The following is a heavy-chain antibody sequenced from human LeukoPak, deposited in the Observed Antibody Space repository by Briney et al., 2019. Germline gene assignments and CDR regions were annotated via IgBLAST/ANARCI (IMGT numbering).Heavy chain of an antibody. CDR2: IRNKANEGKT. J-gene: IGHJ4*02. CDR1: GFTFGDYA. D-gene: IGHD3-3*01. CDR3: TRAAYYDFWSGYYF. Sequence: GGSLRLSCTASGFTFGDYAMSWVRQAPGKGLEWVGFIRNKANEGKTEHAAVVKGRPTISRDDSKSIAYLQMNSLKTEDTAVYYCTRAAYYDFWSGYYFWGQGTLVTVS. V-gene: IGHV3-49*04.